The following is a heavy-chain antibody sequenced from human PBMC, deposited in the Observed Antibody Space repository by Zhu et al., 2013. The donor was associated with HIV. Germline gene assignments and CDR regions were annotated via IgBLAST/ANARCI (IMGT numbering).Heavy chain of an antibody. J-gene: IGHJ1*01. CDR3: LRRVSSAWFSH. CDR1: GYVFTRNW. V-gene: IGHV5-51*01. D-gene: IGHD6-19*01. Sequence: VQVVQSGAEVKKPGESLKISCKVSGYVFTRNWIGWVRQMPGKGLEWMGMIYPGDSDIRYSPAFEGQVTMSVDTSTSTAYLQWSSLKASDTAIYFCLRRVSSAWFSHWGQGNPVTVSS. CDR2: IYPGDSDI.